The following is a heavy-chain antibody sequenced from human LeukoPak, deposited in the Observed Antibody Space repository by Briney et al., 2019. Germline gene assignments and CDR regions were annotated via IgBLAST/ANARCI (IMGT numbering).Heavy chain of an antibody. CDR1: GGSFSGYY. V-gene: IGHV4-34*01. CDR2: INHSGST. CDR3: ARRVYRYNWFDP. J-gene: IGHJ5*02. D-gene: IGHD3-16*02. Sequence: SETLSLTCAVYGGSFSGYYWSWIRQPPGKGLEWIGEINHSGSTNCNPSLKSRVTISVDTSKNQFSLKLSSVTAADTAVYYCARRVYRYNWFDPWGQGTLVTVSS.